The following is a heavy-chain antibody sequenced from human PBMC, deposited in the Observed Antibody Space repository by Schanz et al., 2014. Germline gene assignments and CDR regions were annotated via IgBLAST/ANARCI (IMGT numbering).Heavy chain of an antibody. J-gene: IGHJ4*02. CDR3: AKEKEEVAADGSFFDY. CDR1: GFIFSNSW. Sequence: EVHLVESGGGVVQPGGSLRLSCAASGFIFSNSWMTWVRQAPGKGLEWVSGISGSGGSTYDADSVKGRFTISRDNSKNTVNLQMNSLRAEDTAVYYCAKEKEEVAADGSFFDYWGQGTLVTVSS. V-gene: IGHV3-23*04. D-gene: IGHD6-13*01. CDR2: ISGSGGST.